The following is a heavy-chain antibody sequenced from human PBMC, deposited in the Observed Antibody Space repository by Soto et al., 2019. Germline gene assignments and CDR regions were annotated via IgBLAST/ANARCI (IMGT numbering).Heavy chain of an antibody. J-gene: IGHJ6*02. CDR1: GFTFGDYA. V-gene: IGHV3-49*03. D-gene: IGHD5-12*01. Sequence: GGSLRLSCTASGFTFGDYAMSWFRQAPEKGLEWVGFIRSKAYGGTTEYAASVKGRFTISRDDSKSIAYLQMNSLKTEDTAVYYCTVGWDGQVATTPYYYYYGMDVWGQGTTVTVSS. CDR2: IRSKAYGGTT. CDR3: TVGWDGQVATTPYYYYYGMDV.